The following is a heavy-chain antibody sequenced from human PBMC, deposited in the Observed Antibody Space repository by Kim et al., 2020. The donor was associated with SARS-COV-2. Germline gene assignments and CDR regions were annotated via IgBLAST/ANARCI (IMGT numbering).Heavy chain of an antibody. Sequence: ASVKVSCKASGYTFTSYAMNWVRQAPGQGLEWMGWINTNTGNPTYAQGFTGRFVFSLDTSVSTAYLQISSLKAEDTAVYYCAREWVSYYYDSSGYYPTYRTGYGMDVWGQGTTVTVSS. CDR1: GYTFTSYA. J-gene: IGHJ6*02. D-gene: IGHD3-22*01. V-gene: IGHV7-4-1*02. CDR2: INTNTGNP. CDR3: AREWVSYYYDSSGYYPTYRTGYGMDV.